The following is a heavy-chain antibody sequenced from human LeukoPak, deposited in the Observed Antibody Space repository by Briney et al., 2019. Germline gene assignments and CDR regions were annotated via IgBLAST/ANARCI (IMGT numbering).Heavy chain of an antibody. Sequence: GRSLRLSCAASGFTHRSYWMSWVRHAPGKGLEWVANEKQEGSEKYYVDSVKGRFTISRDNAQSSLYLQMNSLRAEDRAVYYCARDADCGDYSDSAFDIWGQGTMVTVSS. CDR2: EKQEGSEK. CDR3: ARDADCGDYSDSAFDI. J-gene: IGHJ3*02. CDR1: GFTHRSYW. V-gene: IGHV3-7*01. D-gene: IGHD4-17*01.